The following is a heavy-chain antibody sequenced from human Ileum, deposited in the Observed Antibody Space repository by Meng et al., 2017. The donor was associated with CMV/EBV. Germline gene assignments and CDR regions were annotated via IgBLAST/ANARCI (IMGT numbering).Heavy chain of an antibody. CDR2: TYYRSKWYN. Sequence: SETLSLTCAISGDSVSSNTVAWNWIRQSPSRGLEYLGRTYYRSKWYNDYAVSVKGRIVINPDTSKNQFSLQLNSVTPEDTAVYYCARDYYGSGTYSYLFDYWGQGTLVTFSS. CDR3: ARDYYGSGTYSYLFDY. D-gene: IGHD3-10*01. CDR1: GDSVSSNTVA. J-gene: IGHJ4*02. V-gene: IGHV6-1*01.